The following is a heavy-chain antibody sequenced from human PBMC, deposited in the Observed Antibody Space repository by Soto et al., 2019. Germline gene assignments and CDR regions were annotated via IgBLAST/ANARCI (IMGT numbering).Heavy chain of an antibody. CDR1: GFTFSGSA. D-gene: IGHD2-21*02. V-gene: IGHV3-73*01. CDR3: TRGTVYYFDY. J-gene: IGHJ4*02. CDR2: IRSKANSYAT. Sequence: EVQLVESGGDLVQPGGSLKLSCAASGFTFSGSAMRWVRQASGKGLEWVGRIRSKANSYATAYAASVKGRFTISRDDSKNTAYLQMNSLKTEDTAVYYCTRGTVYYFDYWGQGTLVTVSS.